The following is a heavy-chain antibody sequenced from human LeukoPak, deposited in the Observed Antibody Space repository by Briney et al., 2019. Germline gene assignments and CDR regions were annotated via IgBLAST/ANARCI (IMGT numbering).Heavy chain of an antibody. CDR1: GFTLSSYA. CDR2: ISYDGSNK. Sequence: PGRSLRLSCAASGFTLSSYAMHWVRQAPGKGLEWVAVISYDGSNKYYADSVKGRFTISRDNSKNTLYLQMNSLRAEDTAVYYCARDLSSTVVFDYWGQGTLVTVSS. D-gene: IGHD4-23*01. J-gene: IGHJ4*02. V-gene: IGHV3-30-3*01. CDR3: ARDLSSTVVFDY.